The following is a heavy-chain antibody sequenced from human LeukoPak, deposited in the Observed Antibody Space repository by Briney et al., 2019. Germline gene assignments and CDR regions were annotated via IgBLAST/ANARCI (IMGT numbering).Heavy chain of an antibody. CDR1: GGSIRGYF. J-gene: IGHJ3*01. CDR3: ARASGVKGRAFDV. Sequence: SETLSLTCIISGGSIRGYFWSWTRQPPGKGLEWIGYISDSGSTNYNASLKSRVTTSIDTSKNQFSLKLTSVTAADTAVYYCARASGVKGRAFDVWGQGTMVTVSS. V-gene: IGHV4-59*01. D-gene: IGHD3-10*01. CDR2: ISDSGST.